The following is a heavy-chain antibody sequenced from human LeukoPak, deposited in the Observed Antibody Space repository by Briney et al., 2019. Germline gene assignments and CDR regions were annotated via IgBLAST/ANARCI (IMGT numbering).Heavy chain of an antibody. D-gene: IGHD2-2*01. V-gene: IGHV3-23*01. Sequence: GGSLRLSCATSGFTFSTYAMSWVRLAPGKGLEWVSAISPAGDYIYYTDSVRGRFTTSRDNSMNTLHLQMNSLRAEDAAVYYCVRQSAEKTTAAAGSFDVWAKGQWSPSLQ. CDR3: VRQSAEKTTAAAGSFDV. J-gene: IGHJ3*01. CDR2: ISPAGDYI. CDR1: GFTFSTYA.